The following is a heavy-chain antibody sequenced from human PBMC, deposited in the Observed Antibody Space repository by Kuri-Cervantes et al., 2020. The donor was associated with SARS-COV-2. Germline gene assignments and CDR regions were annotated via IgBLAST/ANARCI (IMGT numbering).Heavy chain of an antibody. CDR2: IWYDGSNK. CDR3: AKVGRRRWYYYYYMDV. D-gene: IGHD1-1*01. Sequence: LSLTCAASGFTFSSYGMHWVRQAPGKGLEWVAVIWYDGSNKYYADSVKGRFTISRDNAKNSLYLQMNSLRAEDTALYYCAKVGRRRWYYYYYMDVWGKGTTVTVPS. CDR1: GFTFSSYG. V-gene: IGHV3-33*03. J-gene: IGHJ6*03.